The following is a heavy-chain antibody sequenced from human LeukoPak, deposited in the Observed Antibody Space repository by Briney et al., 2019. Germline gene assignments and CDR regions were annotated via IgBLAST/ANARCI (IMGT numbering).Heavy chain of an antibody. D-gene: IGHD6-13*01. CDR1: GGSFSGYY. Sequence: SETLSLTCAVYGGSFSGYYWSWIRQPPGKGLEWIGEINHSGSTNYNPSLKSRVTISVDTSKNQFSLKLSSVTAADTAVYYCARPDDGNAAAAHFWGQGTLVTVSS. J-gene: IGHJ4*02. CDR3: ARPDDGNAAAAHF. CDR2: INHSGST. V-gene: IGHV4-34*01.